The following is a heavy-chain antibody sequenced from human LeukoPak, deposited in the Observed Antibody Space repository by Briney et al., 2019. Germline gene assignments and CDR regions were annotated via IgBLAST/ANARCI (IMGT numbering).Heavy chain of an antibody. CDR3: ARAGYGDYPYYYYYMDV. CDR2: MYTSGST. Sequence: SETLSLTCTVSGGSISSYYWSWIRQPAGKGLEWIGRMYTSGSTNYNPSLKSRVTMSVDTSKNQFSLKLSSVTAADTAVYYCARAGYGDYPYYYYYMDVWGKGTTVTVSS. D-gene: IGHD4-17*01. V-gene: IGHV4-4*07. J-gene: IGHJ6*03. CDR1: GGSISSYY.